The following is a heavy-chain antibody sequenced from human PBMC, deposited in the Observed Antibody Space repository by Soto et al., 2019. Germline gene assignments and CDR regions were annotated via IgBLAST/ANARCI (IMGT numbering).Heavy chain of an antibody. D-gene: IGHD4-17*01. CDR1: GFTFSSYG. J-gene: IGHJ4*02. CDR2: ISYDGSNK. V-gene: IGHV3-30*18. Sequence: GGSLRLSCAASGFTFSSYGMHWVRQAPGKGLEWVAVISYDGSNKYYADSVKGRFTISRDNSKNTLYLQMNSLRAEDTAVYYCDKDSYGDPPVHWGQGTLVTVSS. CDR3: DKDSYGDPPVH.